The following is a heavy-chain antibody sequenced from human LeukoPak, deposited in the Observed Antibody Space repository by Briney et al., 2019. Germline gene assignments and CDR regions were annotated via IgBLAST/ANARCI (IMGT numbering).Heavy chain of an antibody. V-gene: IGHV4-59*08. CDR1: GGSISSYY. D-gene: IGHD3-10*01. CDR3: ARQGRFEAVY. J-gene: IGHJ4*02. Sequence: KPSETLSLTCTVSGGSISSYYWSWIRQPPGKGLEWIGYIYYSGSTNYNPSLKSRVTISVDTSKDQFSLKLSSVTAADTAVYYCARQGRFEAVYWGQGTLVTVSS. CDR2: IYYSGST.